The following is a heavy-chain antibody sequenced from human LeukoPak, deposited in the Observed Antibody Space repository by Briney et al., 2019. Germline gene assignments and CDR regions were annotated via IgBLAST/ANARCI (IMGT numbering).Heavy chain of an antibody. D-gene: IGHD2-8*01. CDR3: AKGNIVLMVYAIAFDY. CDR1: GFTFSSYS. Sequence: GGSLRLSCAASGFTFSSYSMNWVRQAPGKGLEWVSYISSSSSTIYYADSVKGRFTISRDNAKNSLYLQMNSLRAEDTAVYYCAKGNIVLMVYAIAFDYWGQGTLVTVSS. V-gene: IGHV3-48*01. CDR2: ISSSSSTI. J-gene: IGHJ4*02.